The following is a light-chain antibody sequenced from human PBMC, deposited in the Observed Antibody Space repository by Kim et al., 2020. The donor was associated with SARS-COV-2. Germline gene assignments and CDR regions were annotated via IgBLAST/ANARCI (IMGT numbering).Light chain of an antibody. J-gene: IGLJ1*01. CDR2: DVT. CDR3: SSYTSSTSRV. Sequence: QSALTQPASVSGSPGQSITISCTGTSSDFGGYNYVSWYQQHPGKAPKLIIYDVTHRPSGVSNRFSGSKSGNTASLTISGLQAEDEADYYCSSYTSSTSRVFGTGTKVTVL. CDR1: SSDFGGYNY. V-gene: IGLV2-14*03.